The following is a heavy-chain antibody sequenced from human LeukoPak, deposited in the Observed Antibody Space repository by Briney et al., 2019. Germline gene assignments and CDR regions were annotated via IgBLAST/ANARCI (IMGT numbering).Heavy chain of an antibody. Sequence: IPSETLSLTCIVSGGSISTSAYYWGWIRQPPGEGLQWIGSIYYSGNTYYNSSLKSRVTISVDTSKNQFSLKLSSVTAADTAVYYCARGEEQWLVWGRQRHLNWFDPWGQGTLVTASS. V-gene: IGHV4-39*07. CDR3: ARGEEQWLVWGRQRHLNWFDP. D-gene: IGHD6-19*01. CDR2: IYYSGNT. J-gene: IGHJ5*02. CDR1: GGSISTSAYY.